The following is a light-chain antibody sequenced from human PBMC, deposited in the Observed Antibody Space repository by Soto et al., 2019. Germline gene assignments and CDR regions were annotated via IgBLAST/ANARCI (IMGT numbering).Light chain of an antibody. J-gene: IGKJ5*01. CDR1: HSVSTY. CDR3: QQYGSSVFT. Sequence: TVLTQSPATLSLSPGEGATLSCRASHSVSTYLAWYQQKPGQAPRLLIYDASNRATGIPARFSGSGSGTDFTLTISSLEPEDFAVYYCQQYGSSVFTFGQGTRLEIK. CDR2: DAS. V-gene: IGKV3-11*01.